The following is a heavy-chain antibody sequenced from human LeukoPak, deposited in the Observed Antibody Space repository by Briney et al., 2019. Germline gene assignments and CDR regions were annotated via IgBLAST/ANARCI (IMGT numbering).Heavy chain of an antibody. CDR1: GFTFSSYA. J-gene: IGHJ4*02. CDR3: AKAMGGTYYDFWSGYWTGYFDY. D-gene: IGHD3-3*01. Sequence: GGSLRLSCAASGFTFSSYAMSWVRQAPGKGLEWVSAISGSGGSTYYADSVKGRFTISRDNSKNTLYLQMNSLRAEDTAVYYCAKAMGGTYYDFWSGYWTGYFDYWGQGTLVTVSS. V-gene: IGHV3-23*01. CDR2: ISGSGGST.